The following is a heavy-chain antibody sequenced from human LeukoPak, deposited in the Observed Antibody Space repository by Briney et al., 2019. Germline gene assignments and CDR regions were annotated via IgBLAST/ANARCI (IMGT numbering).Heavy chain of an antibody. V-gene: IGHV3-7*01. CDR1: GFTLSDSW. CDR3: ARDQAARPLGY. Sequence: GGSLRLSRAASGFTLSDSWMSWVRQAPGKGLEWVANIKQDGSEKYYVDSVKGRFTISRDNAKNLLYLQMYSLRAEDTAVYYCARDQAARPLGYWGQGTLVTVFS. J-gene: IGHJ4*02. CDR2: IKQDGSEK. D-gene: IGHD6-6*01.